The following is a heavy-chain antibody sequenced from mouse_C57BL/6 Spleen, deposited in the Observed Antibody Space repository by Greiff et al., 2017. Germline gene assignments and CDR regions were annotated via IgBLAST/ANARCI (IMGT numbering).Heavy chain of an antibody. Sequence: VQLQQPGAELVRPGSSVKLSCKASGYTFTSYWMHWVKQRPIQGLEWIGNIDPSDSETHYNQKFKDKATLTVDKSSSTAYMQRSSLTSEDSAVYYCARTYYGSTWFAYWGQGGLVTVSA. CDR1: GYTFTSYW. J-gene: IGHJ3*01. CDR3: ARTYYGSTWFAY. CDR2: IDPSDSET. V-gene: IGHV1-52*01. D-gene: IGHD1-1*01.